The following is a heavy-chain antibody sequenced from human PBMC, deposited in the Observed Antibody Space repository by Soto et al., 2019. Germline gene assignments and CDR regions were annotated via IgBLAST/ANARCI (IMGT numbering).Heavy chain of an antibody. J-gene: IGHJ4*02. D-gene: IGHD1-1*01. V-gene: IGHV3-23*01. CDR2: TTGTGSTR. Sequence: AGGSLRLSCAASGFIFSSYGMNWVRQAPGKGLEWVSSTTGTGSTRNYADSVKGRFTISRDNSRNTLYLQMNSLRAEDTAVYYCAKNPNWNNLAHFDYWGQGALVTVSS. CDR3: AKNPNWNNLAHFDY. CDR1: GFIFSSYG.